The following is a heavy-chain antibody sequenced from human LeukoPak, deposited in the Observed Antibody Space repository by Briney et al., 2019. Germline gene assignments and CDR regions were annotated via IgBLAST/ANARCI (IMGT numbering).Heavy chain of an antibody. V-gene: IGHV3-7*01. CDR3: ARGVSIAI. D-gene: IGHD3-22*01. CDR2: LNQDGREK. J-gene: IGHJ3*02. Sequence: GGSLRLSCAASGFTFSRYWMTWVRQAPGKGLEWVANLNQDGREKYYVDSVKGRFTISRDNAKNSLFLQMNSLRAEDTAVYYCARGVSIAIWGQGTMVTVSS. CDR1: GFTFSRYW.